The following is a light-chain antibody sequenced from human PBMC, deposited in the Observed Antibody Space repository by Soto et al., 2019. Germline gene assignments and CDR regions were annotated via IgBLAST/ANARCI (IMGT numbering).Light chain of an antibody. CDR3: MLYMGGGLVV. V-gene: IGLV8-61*01. J-gene: IGLJ2*01. CDR1: SGSVSTTYY. CDR2: STN. Sequence: QTVVTQEPSFSVSPGGTVTLTCGLTSGSVSTTYYHSWYQQTPGQAPRTLIYSTNIRSSGVADRFSGSILGNKAALTITGAQADDESDYHCMLYMGGGLVVFVGGTQLTAL.